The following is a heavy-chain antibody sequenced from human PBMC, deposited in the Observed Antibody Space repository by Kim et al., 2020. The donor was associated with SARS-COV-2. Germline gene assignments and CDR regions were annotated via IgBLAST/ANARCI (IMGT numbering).Heavy chain of an antibody. D-gene: IGHD6-19*01. Sequence: ETLSLTCTVSGGSLSSSSYYWGWIRQPPGKGLEWIGTAYYSGNTYYNPSLKSRVTISVDTSKNQFSLKLGSVIAADTAVYYCARNQRYSRGWYVAFYYY. CDR1: GGSLSSSSYY. CDR2: AYYSGNT. CDR3: ARNQRYSRGWYVAFYYY. V-gene: IGHV4-39*01. J-gene: IGHJ6*01.